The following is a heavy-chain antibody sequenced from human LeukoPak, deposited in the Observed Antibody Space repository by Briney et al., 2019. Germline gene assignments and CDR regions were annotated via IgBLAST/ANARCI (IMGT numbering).Heavy chain of an antibody. J-gene: IGHJ4*02. D-gene: IGHD3-10*01. CDR2: INPNSGGT. Sequence: GASVKVSCKASGYTFTGYYMHWVRQAPGQGLEWMGWINPNSGGTNYAQKFQGRVTMTRDTSISTAYMDLRDLRTDDTAMYYCARNGRVRRVVKDLFEYWGQGTLVAVSS. CDR3: ARNGRVRRVVKDLFEY. CDR1: GYTFTGYY. V-gene: IGHV1-2*02.